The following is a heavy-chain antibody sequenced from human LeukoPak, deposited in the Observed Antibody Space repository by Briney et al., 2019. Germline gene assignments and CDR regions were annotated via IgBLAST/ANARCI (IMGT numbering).Heavy chain of an antibody. CDR2: INPYSGDT. V-gene: IGHV1-2*02. CDR1: GYSFTGYY. CDR3: ARGTMNLDS. Sequence: GASVKASCKASGYSFTGYYMHWVRQAPGQGLEWMGWINPYSGDTDYAQKFQDRVTMTRDTSISTAYMELSRLRSDDTAMYYCARGTMNLDSWGQGTLVTVSS. D-gene: IGHD3-22*01. J-gene: IGHJ4*02.